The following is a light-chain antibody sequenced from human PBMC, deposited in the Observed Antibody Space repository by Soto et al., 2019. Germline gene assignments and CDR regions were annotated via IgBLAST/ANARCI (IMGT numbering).Light chain of an antibody. J-gene: IGLJ1*01. CDR3: NSYTPPTVV. Sequence: QSVLTQPASASGSPGQSITISCTGTSSDVGAYNYVSWYQQYPGKAPKLMIYEVTDRPSGVSNRFSGSKSGNTASLTISGLQPEDEADYYCNSYTPPTVVFGTGTKVTVL. CDR1: SSDVGAYNY. CDR2: EVT. V-gene: IGLV2-14*01.